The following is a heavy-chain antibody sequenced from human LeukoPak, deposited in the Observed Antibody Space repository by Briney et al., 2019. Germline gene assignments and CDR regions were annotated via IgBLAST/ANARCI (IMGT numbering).Heavy chain of an antibody. CDR2: INHSGST. V-gene: IGHV4-34*01. CDR3: ARGRDYYDSSGYYWYFDL. J-gene: IGHJ2*01. D-gene: IGHD3-22*01. CDR1: GGSFSGYY. Sequence: SETLSLTCAVDGGSFSGYYWSWIRQPPGKGLEWIGEINHSGSTNYNPSLKSRVTISVDTSKNQFSLKLSSVTAADTAVCYCARGRDYYDSSGYYWYFDLWGRGTLVTVSS.